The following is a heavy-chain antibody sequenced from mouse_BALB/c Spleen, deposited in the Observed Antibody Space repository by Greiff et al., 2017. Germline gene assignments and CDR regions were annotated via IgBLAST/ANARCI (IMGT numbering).Heavy chain of an antibody. CDR1: GYTFTSYW. D-gene: IGHD4-1*01. Sequence: QVQLQQSGAELAKPGASVKMSCKASGYTFTSYWMHWVKQRPGQGLEWIGYINPSTGYTEYNQKFKDKATLTADKSSSTAYMQLSSLTSEDSAVYYCAKARLGYAMDYWGQGTSGTVSS. CDR3: AKARLGYAMDY. CDR2: INPSTGYT. J-gene: IGHJ4*01. V-gene: IGHV1-7*01.